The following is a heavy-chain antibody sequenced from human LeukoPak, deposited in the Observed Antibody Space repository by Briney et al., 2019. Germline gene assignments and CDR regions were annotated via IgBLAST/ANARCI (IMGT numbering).Heavy chain of an antibody. D-gene: IGHD3-10*01. V-gene: IGHV4-4*02. CDR2: IYHSGST. J-gene: IGHJ4*02. CDR1: GGSISSSNW. Sequence: PSGTLSLTCAVSGGSISSSNWWSWVRQPPGKGLGWIGEIYHSGSTNYNPSLKSRVTISVDKSKNQFSLKLSSVTAADTAVYYCARKSSGSYYNRFDYWGQGTLVTVSS. CDR3: ARKSSGSYYNRFDY.